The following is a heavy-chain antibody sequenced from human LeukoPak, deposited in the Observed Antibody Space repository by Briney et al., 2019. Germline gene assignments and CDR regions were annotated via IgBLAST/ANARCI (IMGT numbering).Heavy chain of an antibody. V-gene: IGHV1-18*04. CDR2: ISAYDGNT. Sequence: GASVKVSCKASGYTFTGYYMHWVRQAPGQGLEWVGWISAYDGNTNYAQKLQGRVTMTTDTSTSTAYMELRSLRSDDTAVYYCASGGDYYGSGSYYNLKVLNDAFDIWGQGTMVTVSS. J-gene: IGHJ3*02. D-gene: IGHD3-10*01. CDR3: ASGGDYYGSGSYYNLKVLNDAFDI. CDR1: GYTFTGYY.